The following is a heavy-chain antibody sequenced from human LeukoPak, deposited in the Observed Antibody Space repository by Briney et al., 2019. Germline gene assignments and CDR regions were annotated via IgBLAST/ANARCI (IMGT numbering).Heavy chain of an antibody. CDR1: GGSISSYY. Sequence: TTSETLSLTCTVSGGSISSYYWSWIRQPPGKGLEWIGYIYYSGSTNYNPSLKSRVTISVDTSKNQFSLKLSSVTAADTAVYYCARALDYYDSSGYYSFDYWGQGTLVTVSS. CDR3: ARALDYYDSSGYYSFDY. CDR2: IYYSGST. J-gene: IGHJ4*02. V-gene: IGHV4-59*01. D-gene: IGHD3-22*01.